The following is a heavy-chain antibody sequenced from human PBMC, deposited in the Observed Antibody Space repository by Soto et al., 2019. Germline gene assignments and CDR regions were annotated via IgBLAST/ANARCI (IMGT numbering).Heavy chain of an antibody. Sequence: QVQLVQSGAEVKKPGSSVKVSCKASGGTFSSYAISWVRQAPGQGLEWMGGIIPIFGTANYAQKFQGRVTITADKSTSTAYMELSSRRSEDTAVYYCARDTAARGYYYYGMDVWGQGTTVTDSS. CDR1: GGTFSSYA. V-gene: IGHV1-69*06. J-gene: IGHJ6*02. CDR2: IIPIFGTA. D-gene: IGHD6-6*01. CDR3: ARDTAARGYYYYGMDV.